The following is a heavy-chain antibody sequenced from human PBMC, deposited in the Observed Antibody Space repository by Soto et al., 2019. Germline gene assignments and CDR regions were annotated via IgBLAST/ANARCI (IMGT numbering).Heavy chain of an antibody. Sequence: SETLSLTCAVYGGSFTDTYWSWVRQPPGKGLEWIGEVYHRGNTNYSPSLKSRLTISIDTSTHQFSLRLTSVTAADTAVYYCASARWNHWGQGTLVTVSS. CDR3: ASARWNH. J-gene: IGHJ5*02. CDR1: GGSFTDTY. V-gene: IGHV4-34*01. D-gene: IGHD6-6*01. CDR2: VYHRGNT.